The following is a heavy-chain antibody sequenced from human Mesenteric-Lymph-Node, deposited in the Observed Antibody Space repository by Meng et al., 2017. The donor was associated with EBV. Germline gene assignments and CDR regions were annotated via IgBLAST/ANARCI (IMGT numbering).Heavy chain of an antibody. CDR3: ARIRGIDSSTDY. CDR1: GYTFTNYA. Sequence: QVHLVQSGAEVKKPGASVRISCKASGYTFTNYALEWVRQAPGQRLEWMGWINVGNGNTKYSQKFQGRVTISRDKSAKTAYVEVSSLRSDDTAVYYCARIRGIDSSTDYWGQGTLVTVSS. J-gene: IGHJ4*02. D-gene: IGHD6-19*01. CDR2: INVGNGNT. V-gene: IGHV1-3*01.